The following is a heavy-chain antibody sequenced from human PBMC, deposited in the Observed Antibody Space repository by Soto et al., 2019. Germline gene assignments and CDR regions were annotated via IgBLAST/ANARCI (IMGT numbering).Heavy chain of an antibody. J-gene: IGHJ6*02. CDR3: ARDRDGGWFHMDV. CDR2: IWSDGKKE. CDR1: GFPFWHYG. D-gene: IGHD6-19*01. Sequence: QVQLVESGGGVVQPGRSLRLYCVGSGFPFWHYGMHWVRQAPGKGLEWVAVIWSDGKKESYADFVKGRFAISRDNFKDTLYLQMNSMRAEDTAVYYCARDRDGGWFHMDVWGQGTTVNVSS. V-gene: IGHV3-33*01.